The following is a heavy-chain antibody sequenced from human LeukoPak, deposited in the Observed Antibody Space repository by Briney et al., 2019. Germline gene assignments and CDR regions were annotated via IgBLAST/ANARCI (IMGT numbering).Heavy chain of an antibody. CDR3: ARLGTAIIARYFDF. J-gene: IGHJ4*02. CDR1: GYTFTSYW. D-gene: IGHD5-18*01. Sequence: GESLKISCKGSGYTFTSYWIGWVRQMPGKDQEWMGTIYPGDSDTRYSPSFQGQVSISADKSINTAYLQWSSLKASDTAIYYCARLGTAIIARYFDFWGQGTLVTVSS. CDR2: IYPGDSDT. V-gene: IGHV5-51*01.